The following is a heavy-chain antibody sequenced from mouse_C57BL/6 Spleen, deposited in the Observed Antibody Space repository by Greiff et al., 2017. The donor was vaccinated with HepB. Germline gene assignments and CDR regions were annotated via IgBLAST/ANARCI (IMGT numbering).Heavy chain of an antibody. D-gene: IGHD1-3*01. J-gene: IGHJ4*01. Sequence: VQLVESGPELVKPGASVKLSCKASGYTFTSYDINWVKQRPGQGLEWIGWIYPRDGSTKYNEKFKGKATLTVDTSSSTAYMELHSLTSEDSAVYFCAKSGVGDYYAMDYWGQGTSVTVSS. CDR1: GYTFTSYD. CDR2: IYPRDGST. V-gene: IGHV1-85*01. CDR3: AKSGVGDYYAMDY.